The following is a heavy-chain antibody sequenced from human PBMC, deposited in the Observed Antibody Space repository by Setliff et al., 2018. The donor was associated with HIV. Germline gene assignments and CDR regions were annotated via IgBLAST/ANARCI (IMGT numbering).Heavy chain of an antibody. CDR3: ARDLAGTPYYYYGMDV. CDR2: ISSSSSTI. Sequence: GGSLRLSCAASGFTFSSYSMNWVRQAPGKGLEWVSYISSSSSTIYYADSVKGRFTISRDNAKNSLYLQMNSLRVEDTAVYYCARDLAGTPYYYYGMDVWGQGTTVTVSS. CDR1: GFTFSSYS. V-gene: IGHV3-48*04. J-gene: IGHJ6*02. D-gene: IGHD3-10*01.